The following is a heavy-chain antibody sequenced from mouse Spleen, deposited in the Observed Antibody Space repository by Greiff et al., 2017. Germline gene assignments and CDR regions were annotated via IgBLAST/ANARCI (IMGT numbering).Heavy chain of an antibody. J-gene: IGHJ4*01. CDR3: ANGYYNYYAMDY. CDR1: GYTFTSYW. D-gene: IGHD2-3*01. Sequence: VQLVESGAELAKPGASVKLSCKASGYTFTSYWMHWVKQRPGQGLEWIGYINPSSGYTKYNQKFKDKATLTADKSSSTAYMQLSSLTYEDSAVYYCANGYYNYYAMDYWGQGTSVTVSS. V-gene: IGHV1-7*01. CDR2: INPSSGYT.